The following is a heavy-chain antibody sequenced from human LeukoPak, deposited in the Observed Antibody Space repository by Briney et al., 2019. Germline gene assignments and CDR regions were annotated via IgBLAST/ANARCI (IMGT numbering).Heavy chain of an antibody. CDR1: GGSISSGDYY. J-gene: IGHJ4*02. V-gene: IGHV4-30-4*01. CDR2: IYYSEST. Sequence: SQTLSLTGPVSGGSISSGDYYWSWIRQPPGKGLGWIGYIYYSESTYYNPSLKSRVTISVDTSKNQFSLKLSSVTAADTAVYYCARYDYDFWSGPVVDWGQGTLVTVSS. D-gene: IGHD3-3*01. CDR3: ARYDYDFWSGPVVD.